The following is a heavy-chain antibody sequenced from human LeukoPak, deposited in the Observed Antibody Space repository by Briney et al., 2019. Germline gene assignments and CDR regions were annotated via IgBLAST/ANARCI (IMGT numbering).Heavy chain of an antibody. CDR3: ARDINSAAFDM. D-gene: IGHD1-1*01. J-gene: IGHJ3*02. Sequence: QPGGSLRLSCAASGFTFSSYEMNWVRQAPGKGLEWVSYISSSGSTIYYADSVKGRFTVTRDNAKGSVSLQMNSLRAEDTAVYYCARDINSAAFDMWGQGTVVTVSS. V-gene: IGHV3-48*03. CDR1: GFTFSSYE. CDR2: ISSSGSTI.